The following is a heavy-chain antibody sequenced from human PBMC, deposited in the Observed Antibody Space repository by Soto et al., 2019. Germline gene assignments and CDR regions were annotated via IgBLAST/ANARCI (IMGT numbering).Heavy chain of an antibody. CDR2: ISAYNGNT. J-gene: IGHJ5*02. D-gene: IGHD3-9*01. CDR1: GYTFTSYG. CDR3: ARDPSLYYDILTGYYVPRDIWFDP. Sequence: ASVKVSCKASGYTFTSYGISWVRQAPGQGLEWMGWISAYNGNTNYAQKLQGRVTMTTDTSTSTAYMELRSLRSDDTAVYYCARDPSLYYDILTGYYVPRDIWFDPWGQGTLVTVSS. V-gene: IGHV1-18*01.